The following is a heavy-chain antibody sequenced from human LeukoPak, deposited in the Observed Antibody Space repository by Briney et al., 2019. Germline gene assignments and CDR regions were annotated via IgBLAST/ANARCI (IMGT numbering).Heavy chain of an antibody. D-gene: IGHD3-10*01. CDR3: AKDPGLDYYGSGSYPDY. J-gene: IGHJ4*02. V-gene: IGHV3-30*18. CDR2: ISYDGSNK. CDR1: GFTFSSYG. Sequence: GGSLRLSCAASGFTFSSYGMHWVRQAPGKGLEWVAVISYDGSNKYYADSVKGRFTISRDNSKNTLYLQMNSLRAEDTAVYYCAKDPGLDYYGSGSYPDYWGQGTLVTVSS.